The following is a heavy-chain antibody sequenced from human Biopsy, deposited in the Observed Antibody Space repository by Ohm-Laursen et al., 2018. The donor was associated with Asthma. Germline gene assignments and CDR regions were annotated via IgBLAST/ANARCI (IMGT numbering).Heavy chain of an antibody. CDR1: GFTFSSYS. J-gene: IGHJ4*02. Sequence: SLRLSCAASGFTFSSYSMNWVRHAPGKGLEWVSYISSISSTIYYADSVKGRFTISRDNAKNSLYLQMNSLRDEDTAVYYCARFKRGYSYGYAGVFDYWGQGTPVTVSS. D-gene: IGHD5-18*01. V-gene: IGHV3-48*02. CDR3: ARFKRGYSYGYAGVFDY. CDR2: ISSISSTI.